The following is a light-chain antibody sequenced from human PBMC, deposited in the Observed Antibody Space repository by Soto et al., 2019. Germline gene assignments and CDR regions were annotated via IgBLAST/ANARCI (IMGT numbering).Light chain of an antibody. Sequence: NFMLTQPHSVSESPGKTVTISCTGSSGSIASNYVQWYQQRPGSAPTTVIYEDNQRPSGVPDRCSGSIDSSSNTASLTISALQNEEEADYYCQYYDSSDILVFGGGTKLTVL. V-gene: IGLV6-57*02. CDR1: SGSIASNY. J-gene: IGLJ3*02. CDR2: EDN. CDR3: QYYDSSDILV.